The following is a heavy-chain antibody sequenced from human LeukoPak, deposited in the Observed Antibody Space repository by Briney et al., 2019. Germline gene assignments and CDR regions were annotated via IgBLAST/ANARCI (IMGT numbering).Heavy chain of an antibody. CDR2: ITSTSSST. CDR1: GFRFSSFS. Sequence: GGSLRLSCAASGFRFSSFSMNWVRQAPGKGLEWTSYITSTSSSTYYADSVQGRFTISRDNAKNSLYLQLNSLRAEDTAVYYCARAIASYGDSAYWGQGTLVTVSS. V-gene: IGHV3-48*04. D-gene: IGHD4-17*01. CDR3: ARAIASYGDSAY. J-gene: IGHJ4*02.